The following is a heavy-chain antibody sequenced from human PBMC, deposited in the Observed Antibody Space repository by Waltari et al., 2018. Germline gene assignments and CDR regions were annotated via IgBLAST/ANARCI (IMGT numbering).Heavy chain of an antibody. D-gene: IGHD1-26*01. V-gene: IGHV4-61*02. CDR1: GASVSTGRFY. J-gene: IGHJ4*02. CDR3: ARERAVSVGWSTSDY. CDR2: IYASGGT. Sequence: QLQLQQSGPGIVKSSQTLSLTCTVSGASVSTGRFYWSWIRQSHGTGLEWVGLIYASGGTNYNPSLQSRVSMSRDAFKSQVFLKLPSVVAADAAVYFCARERAVSVGWSTSDYWSQGTLVTVSS.